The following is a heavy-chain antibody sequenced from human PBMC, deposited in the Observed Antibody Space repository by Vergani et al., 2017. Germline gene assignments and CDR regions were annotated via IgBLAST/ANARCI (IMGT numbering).Heavy chain of an antibody. CDR2: MDHTGRP. D-gene: IGHD4-11*01. Sequence: QVQLQQWGGGLLKPSETLSLTCVVNGGSFTSYHWTWIRQSPGEGLEWVGYMDHTGRPDYNPYLKSRFTISVDKSRNQFSLTLNSVTATDTSIYFCARVNTETNGHLYYYYYMDVWGQGTAVTVS. CDR3: ARVNTETNGHLYYYYYMDV. CDR1: GGSFTSYH. J-gene: IGHJ6*03. V-gene: IGHV4-34*01.